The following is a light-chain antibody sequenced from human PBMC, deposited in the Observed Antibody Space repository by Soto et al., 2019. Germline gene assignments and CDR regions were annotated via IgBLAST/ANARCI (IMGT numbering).Light chain of an antibody. V-gene: IGLV2-14*01. CDR1: SSDVGTRNF. CDR3: SSYTDSTNYV. J-gene: IGLJ1*01. CDR2: QVT. Sequence: QSALTQPASVSGSPGQSITISCTGTSSDVGTRNFVSWYQQHPGKAPKLMIYQVTNRPSGVSNRFSGSKSGNTASLTISGLRAEDEADYYCSSYTDSTNYVFGTGTKVTVL.